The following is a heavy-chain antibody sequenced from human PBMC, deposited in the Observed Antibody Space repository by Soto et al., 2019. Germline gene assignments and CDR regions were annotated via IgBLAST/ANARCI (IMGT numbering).Heavy chain of an antibody. J-gene: IGHJ6*02. CDR1: GFSFSGSA. V-gene: IGHV3-73*01. CDR3: TRTNAQFQLLSHTV. Sequence: RGSLRLSCAASGFSFSGSAMHWVRQASGKGLEWVGRIRSKPNSYATSYAASVKGRFTISRDDSKNTAYLQMNSLKTEDTAVYYCTRTNAQFQLLSHTVCGQGTTVTFYS. D-gene: IGHD2-2*01. CDR2: IRSKPNSYAT.